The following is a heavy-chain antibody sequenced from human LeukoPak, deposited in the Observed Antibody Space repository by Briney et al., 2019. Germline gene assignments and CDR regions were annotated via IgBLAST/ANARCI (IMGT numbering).Heavy chain of an antibody. J-gene: IGHJ5*02. Sequence: QPGGSLRLSCAASGFTFSSYGMHWVRQAPGKGLVWVSVIYSGGSTYYADSVKGRFTISRDNSKNTLYLQMNSLRAEDTAVYYCAREDYYGSGNWFDPWGQGTLVTVSS. V-gene: IGHV3-66*01. D-gene: IGHD3-10*01. CDR1: GFTFSSYG. CDR2: IYSGGST. CDR3: AREDYYGSGNWFDP.